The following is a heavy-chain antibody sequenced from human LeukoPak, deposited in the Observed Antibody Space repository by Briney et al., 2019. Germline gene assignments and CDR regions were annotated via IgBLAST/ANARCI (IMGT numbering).Heavy chain of an antibody. J-gene: IGHJ3*02. CDR3: AKGRDYGDTKDAFDI. Sequence: PGGSLRLSCAASGFTFSSYAMSWVRQAPGKGLEWVSAISGSGGSTYYADSVKGRFTISRDNSKNTLYLQMNSLRAEDTAVFYCAKGRDYGDTKDAFDIWGQGTMVTVSS. CDR1: GFTFSSYA. CDR2: ISGSGGST. V-gene: IGHV3-23*01. D-gene: IGHD4-17*01.